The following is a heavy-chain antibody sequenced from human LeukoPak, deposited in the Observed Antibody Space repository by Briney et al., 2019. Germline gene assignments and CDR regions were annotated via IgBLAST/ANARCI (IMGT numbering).Heavy chain of an antibody. CDR1: GGSISSYY. CDR2: IYYSGST. D-gene: IGHD6-19*01. V-gene: IGHV4-59*01. CDR3: ARGGWYPESFQH. J-gene: IGHJ1*01. Sequence: PSETLSLTCTVSGGSISSYYWNWIRQPPGKGLEWIGYIYYSGSTNYNPSLKSRVNISVDTSKNQFSLKLSSVTAADTAVYYCARGGWYPESFQHWGQGALVTVSS.